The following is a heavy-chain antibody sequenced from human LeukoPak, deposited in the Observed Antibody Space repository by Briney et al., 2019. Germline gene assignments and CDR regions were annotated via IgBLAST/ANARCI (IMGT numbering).Heavy chain of an antibody. V-gene: IGHV1-18*01. CDR1: GYTFTSYG. Sequence: ASVKVSCKASGYTFTSYGISWVRQAPGQGLEWMGWISAYNGNTNYAQKLQGRVTMTTDTFTSTAYMELRSLRSDDTAVYYCARGSYSYSSSWYGPTDYWGQGTLVTVSS. J-gene: IGHJ4*02. D-gene: IGHD6-13*01. CDR2: ISAYNGNT. CDR3: ARGSYSYSSSWYGPTDY.